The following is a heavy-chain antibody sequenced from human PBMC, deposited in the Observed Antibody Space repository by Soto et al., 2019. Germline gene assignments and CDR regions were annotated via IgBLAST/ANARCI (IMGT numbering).Heavy chain of an antibody. CDR1: GGSISSGGYY. D-gene: IGHD3-10*01. V-gene: IGHV4-31*03. CDR3: ARAYGSGYMDV. Sequence: QVQLQESGPGLVKPSQTLSLTYTVSGGSISSGGYYWSWIRQHPGKGLEWIGYIYYSGSTYYNPSLKSRVTISVDTSKNQFSLKLSSVTAEDTAVYYCARAYGSGYMDVWGQGTTVTVSS. CDR2: IYYSGST. J-gene: IGHJ6*02.